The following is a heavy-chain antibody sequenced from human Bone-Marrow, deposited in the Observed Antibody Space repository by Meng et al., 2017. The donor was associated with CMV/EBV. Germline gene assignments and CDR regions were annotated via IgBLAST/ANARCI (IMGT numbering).Heavy chain of an antibody. CDR3: AKDYWYGSGNPQPSWFDP. CDR2: ISDDGSDK. J-gene: IGHJ5*02. D-gene: IGHD3-10*01. Sequence: FIFHIFGIHWVRQAPGKGLEWLAVISDDGSDKYYADSVKGRFTISKDNSKNTVFLQMNSLRAEDTAVYYCAKDYWYGSGNPQPSWFDPRGQGTLVTVSS. CDR1: FIFHIFG. V-gene: IGHV3-30*18.